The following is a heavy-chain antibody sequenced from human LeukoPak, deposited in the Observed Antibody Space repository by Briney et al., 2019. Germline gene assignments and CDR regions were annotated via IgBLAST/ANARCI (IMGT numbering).Heavy chain of an antibody. CDR3: ARDPRLEISGMVIDMLDY. CDR1: RFTFSGHS. V-gene: IGHV3-21*01. CDR2: ISSSSSYI. D-gene: IGHD3-3*01. J-gene: IGHJ4*02. Sequence: GGSLRLSCAASRFTFSGHSMNWVRQAPGKGLEWVSYISSSSSYIYYADSVKGRFAISRDNAKNSLYLQMNSLRAEDSAIYYCARDPRLEISGMVIDMLDYWGRGTLVTVSS.